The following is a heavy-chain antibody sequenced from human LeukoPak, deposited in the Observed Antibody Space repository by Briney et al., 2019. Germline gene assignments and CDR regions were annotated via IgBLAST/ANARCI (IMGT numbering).Heavy chain of an antibody. CDR3: ARGPPNWGMVGY. Sequence: VASVKVSCTASGYTFTSFDFNWVRQATGQGLEWMGWMKSNNGHTGYAQKFQGRVTMTRDTSISTAYMELSSLTFGDTAVYYCARGPPNWGMVGYWGQGTLVTVSS. V-gene: IGHV1-8*01. CDR2: MKSNNGHT. D-gene: IGHD7-27*01. CDR1: GYTFTSFD. J-gene: IGHJ4*02.